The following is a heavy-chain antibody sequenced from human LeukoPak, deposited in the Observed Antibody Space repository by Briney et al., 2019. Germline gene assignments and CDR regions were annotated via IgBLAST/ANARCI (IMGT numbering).Heavy chain of an antibody. J-gene: IGHJ4*02. CDR1: GFTFNNYA. D-gene: IGHD3-10*01. CDR2: ISSRSSTI. V-gene: IGHV3-48*01. Sequence: PGGSLRLSCAASGFTFNNYAMTWVRQAPGKGLEWVSYISSRSSTIYYADSVKGRFTISRDNAKNSLYLQMNSLRAEDTAVYYCAVFSYYGSGSYFPPPPFDYWGQGTLVTVSS. CDR3: AVFSYYGSGSYFPPPPFDY.